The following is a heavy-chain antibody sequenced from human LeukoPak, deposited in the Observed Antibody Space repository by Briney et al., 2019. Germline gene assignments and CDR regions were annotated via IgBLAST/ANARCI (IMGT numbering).Heavy chain of an antibody. CDR2: IYPGDSDT. CDR1: GYSFTSHW. V-gene: IGHV5-51*01. D-gene: IGHD5-24*01. Sequence: GESQKISCKGSGYSFTSHWIGWVRQMPGKGLEWMGIIYPGDSDTRYSPSFQGQVTISADKSISTAYLQWSSLKASDTAMYYCALHYRVATIDYWGQGTLVTVSS. CDR3: ALHYRVATIDY. J-gene: IGHJ4*02.